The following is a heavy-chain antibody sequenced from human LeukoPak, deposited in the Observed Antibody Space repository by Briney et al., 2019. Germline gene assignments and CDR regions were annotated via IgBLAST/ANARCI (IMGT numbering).Heavy chain of an antibody. V-gene: IGHV3-30-3*01. J-gene: IGHJ6*02. D-gene: IGHD2-8*02. CDR2: ISYDGSNK. CDR1: GFTFSSYA. Sequence: GGSLRLSCAASGFTFSSYAMHWVRQAPGKGLEWVAVISYDGSNKYYADSVKGRFTISRDNSKNTLYLQMNSLRAGDTAVYYCARGEVVYATYYYYYGMDVWGQGTTVTVSS. CDR3: ARGEVVYATYYYYYGMDV.